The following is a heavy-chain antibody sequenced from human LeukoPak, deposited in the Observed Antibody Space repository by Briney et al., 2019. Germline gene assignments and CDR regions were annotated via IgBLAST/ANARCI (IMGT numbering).Heavy chain of an antibody. D-gene: IGHD5-18*01. V-gene: IGHV3-30*18. CDR3: AKYLSQRYSYGYWGTDY. CDR1: GFTFSSYG. Sequence: GGFLRLSCAASGFTFSSYGMHWVRQAPGKGLEWVAVISYDGSNEYYADSVKGRFTISRDNSKNTLYLQMNSLRAEDTAVYYCAKYLSQRYSYGYWGTDYWGQGTLVTVSS. CDR2: ISYDGSNE. J-gene: IGHJ4*02.